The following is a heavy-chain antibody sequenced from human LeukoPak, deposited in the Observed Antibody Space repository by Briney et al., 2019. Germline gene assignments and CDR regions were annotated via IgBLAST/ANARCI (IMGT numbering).Heavy chain of an antibody. V-gene: IGHV3-11*04. CDR1: GFTFSDYY. Sequence: GGSLRLSCAASGFTFSDYYMGWIRQAPGKGLEWVSYISGSGSIIYYADSVKGRFTISRDNSKNTLYLLMNSLRAEATAVYYCAKDVLQATWPYYMDVWGRGTTVTVSS. D-gene: IGHD1-26*01. CDR3: AKDVLQATWPYYMDV. CDR2: ISGSGSII. J-gene: IGHJ6*03.